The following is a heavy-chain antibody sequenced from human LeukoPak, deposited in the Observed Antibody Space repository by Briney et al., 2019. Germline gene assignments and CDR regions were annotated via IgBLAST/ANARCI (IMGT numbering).Heavy chain of an antibody. J-gene: IGHJ4*02. CDR1: GGSISSSSYS. CDR3: ARLRFDFWSGYTHPYFDY. Sequence: SETLSLTCTVSGGSISSSSYSWGWIRQPPGKGLEWIGSIYYSGTTYYNPSLKSRVTISVDTSKIQFSLKLSSVAAADTAVYFCARLRFDFWSGYTHPYFDYWGQGTLVTVSS. D-gene: IGHD3-3*01. V-gene: IGHV4-39*01. CDR2: IYYSGTT.